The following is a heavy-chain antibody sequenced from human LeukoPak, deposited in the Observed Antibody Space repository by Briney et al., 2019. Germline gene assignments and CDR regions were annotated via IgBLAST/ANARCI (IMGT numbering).Heavy chain of an antibody. V-gene: IGHV4-34*01. J-gene: IGHJ4*02. D-gene: IGHD4-17*01. CDR1: GGSFSGYY. CDR2: INHSGST. Sequence: SETLSLTCAVYGGSFSGYYWSWIRQPPGKGLEWIGEINHSGSTNYNPSLKSRVTISVDTSKNQFSLELSSVTAADTAVYYCARDLADYGEPFDYWGQGTLVTVSS. CDR3: ARDLADYGEPFDY.